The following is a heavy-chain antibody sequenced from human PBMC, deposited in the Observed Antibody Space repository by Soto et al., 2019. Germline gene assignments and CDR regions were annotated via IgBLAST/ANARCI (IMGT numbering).Heavy chain of an antibody. CDR1: GFTFSSYA. J-gene: IGHJ3*02. V-gene: IGHV3-30-3*01. CDR3: ARVLGSSGWPEDAFDI. D-gene: IGHD6-19*01. Sequence: GVSLRLSCAASGFTFSSYAMHWVRQAPGKGLEWVAVISYDGSNKYYADSVKGRFTISRDNSKNTLYLQMNSLRAEDTAVYYCARVLGSSGWPEDAFDIWGQGTMVTVSS. CDR2: ISYDGSNK.